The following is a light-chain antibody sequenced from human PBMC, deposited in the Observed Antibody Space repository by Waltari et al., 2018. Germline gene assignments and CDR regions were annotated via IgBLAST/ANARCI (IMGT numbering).Light chain of an antibody. J-gene: IGKJ3*01. CDR2: GAS. V-gene: IGKV3-15*01. CDR3: HQYNNWPPFT. Sequence: ETVMTQSPTTLSVSPGEGVTLSCRASQSVGTNLAWHQHKPGQAPRLLIYGASTRAAGIPVRFSGSGSGTEFTLTISGLQSEDFAVYYCHQYNNWPPFTFGPGTKVDL. CDR1: QSVGTN.